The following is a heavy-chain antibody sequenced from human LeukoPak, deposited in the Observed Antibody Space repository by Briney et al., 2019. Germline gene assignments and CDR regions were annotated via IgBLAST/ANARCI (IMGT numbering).Heavy chain of an antibody. CDR3: ARHPYSSSSFDY. CDR2: IYPGDSET. J-gene: IGHJ4*02. Sequence: GESLKISCKGSGYRFSSYWIGWVRQMPGKGLEWMGIIYPGDSETTYSPSFQGQVSISADKSIGTAYLQWSSLKASDTAMYYCARHPYSSSSFDYWGQGTLITVSS. D-gene: IGHD6-6*01. V-gene: IGHV5-51*01. CDR1: GYRFSSYW.